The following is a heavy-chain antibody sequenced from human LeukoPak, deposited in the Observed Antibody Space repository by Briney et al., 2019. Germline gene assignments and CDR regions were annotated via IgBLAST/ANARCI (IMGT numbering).Heavy chain of an antibody. D-gene: IGHD6-19*01. CDR3: AKSYSSEENSYYYMDV. J-gene: IGHJ6*03. CDR1: GFTFSSYA. Sequence: PGGSLRLSCAASGFTFSSYAMSWVRQAPGKGLEWVSTISGSVGKTDYADSVKGRFTISKDNSKNTLYLQMNSLRAEDTAVYYCAKSYSSEENSYYYMDVWGKGTTATVSS. CDR2: ISGSVGKT. V-gene: IGHV3-23*01.